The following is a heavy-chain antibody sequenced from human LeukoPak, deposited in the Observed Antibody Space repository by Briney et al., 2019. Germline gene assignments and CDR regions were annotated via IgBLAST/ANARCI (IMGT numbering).Heavy chain of an antibody. CDR3: ARAGSQRYYYGSGSYGRSSFFDY. V-gene: IGHV4-34*01. Sequence: SETLSLTCAVYGGSFSGYYWSWIRQPPGKGLEWIGEINHSGGTNYNPSLKSRVTILVDTSKNQFSLKLSSVTAADTAVYYCARAGSQRYYYGSGSYGRSSFFDYWGQGTLVTVSS. CDR2: INHSGGT. D-gene: IGHD3-10*01. CDR1: GGSFSGYY. J-gene: IGHJ4*02.